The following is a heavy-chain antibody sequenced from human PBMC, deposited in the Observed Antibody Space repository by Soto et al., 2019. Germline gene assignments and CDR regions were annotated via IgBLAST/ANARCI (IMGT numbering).Heavy chain of an antibody. J-gene: IGHJ6*02. V-gene: IGHV3-33*01. CDR1: GFTFSSYG. CDR3: ARVLWVDFWSCYPYYYVMDV. CDR2: IWYDGSNK. Sequence: GGSLRLSCAASGFTFSSYGMHWVRQAPGKGLEWVAVIWYDGSNKYYADSVKGRFTISRDNSKNTLYLQMNSLRAEDTAVYYCARVLWVDFWSCYPYYYVMDVWGQGTTVTGSS. D-gene: IGHD3-3*01.